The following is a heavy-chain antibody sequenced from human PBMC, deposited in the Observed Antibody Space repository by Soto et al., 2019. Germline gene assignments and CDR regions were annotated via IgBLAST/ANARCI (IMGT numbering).Heavy chain of an antibody. Sequence: ASVKVSCKASGYTFTSYDVTWVRQAPGQGLEWMGWMNPNSGNTGYAQKFQGRVTMTRDTSISTAYMELSSLTTEDTAVYYCARVPTKTGRYAMDVWGQGTTVTVSS. V-gene: IGHV1-8*01. CDR1: GYTFTSYD. CDR2: MNPNSGNT. J-gene: IGHJ6*02. CDR3: ARVPTKTGRYAMDV. D-gene: IGHD2-8*01.